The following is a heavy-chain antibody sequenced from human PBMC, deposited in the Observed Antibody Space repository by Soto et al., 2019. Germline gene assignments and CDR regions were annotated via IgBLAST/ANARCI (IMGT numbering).Heavy chain of an antibody. V-gene: IGHV3-21*02. D-gene: IGHD6-25*01. J-gene: IGHJ6*02. CDR3: ARDPQQRLADSYYYGMDV. Sequence: EVQLVESGGGLVKPGGSLRLSCAASGFTFSRYGMSWVRQAPGKGLELVSSISGLSSFIYYADSVKGRFTVSRDNAKNSLFVQMNSLTAEDTAVYYCARDPQQRLADSYYYGMDVWGQGTTVIVSS. CDR1: GFTFSRYG. CDR2: ISGLSSFI.